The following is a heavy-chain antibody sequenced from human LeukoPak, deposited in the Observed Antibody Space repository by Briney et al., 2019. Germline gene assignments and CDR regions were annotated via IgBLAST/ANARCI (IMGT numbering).Heavy chain of an antibody. J-gene: IGHJ1*01. CDR2: IYYCGST. CDR1: GGSISSSSNY. V-gene: IGHV4-39*01. D-gene: IGHD2-2*01. CDR3: ARHGGYCSSTSCFEYFQH. Sequence: SETLSLTCTVSGGSISSSSNYWGWIRQPPGKGLEWIGSIYYCGSTYYNPSLKSRVTISVDTSKNQLSLRLSSVTAADTAVYYCARHGGYCSSTSCFEYFQHWGQGTLVTVSS.